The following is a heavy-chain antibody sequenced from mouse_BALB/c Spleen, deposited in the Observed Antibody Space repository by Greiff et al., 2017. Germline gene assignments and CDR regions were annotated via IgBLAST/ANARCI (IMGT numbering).Heavy chain of an antibody. J-gene: IGHJ4*01. CDR2: ISTYYGDA. Sequence: VQRVESGAELVRPGVSVKISCKGSGYTFTDYAMHWVKQSHAKSLEWIGVISTYYGDASYNQKFKGKATMTVDKSSSTAYMELARLTSEDSAIYYCARFDGYYRYAMDYWGQGTSVTVSS. CDR1: GYTFTDYA. V-gene: IGHV1S137*01. CDR3: ARFDGYYRYAMDY. D-gene: IGHD2-3*01.